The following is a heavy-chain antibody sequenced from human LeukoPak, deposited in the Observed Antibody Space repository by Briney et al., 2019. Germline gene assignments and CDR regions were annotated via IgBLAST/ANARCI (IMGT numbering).Heavy chain of an antibody. CDR1: GFTFGSYS. V-gene: IGHV3-48*02. CDR3: ARASPWELLGSNSFDY. CDR2: ISSSSSTI. D-gene: IGHD1-26*01. J-gene: IGHJ4*02. Sequence: PGGSLRLSCAASGFTFGSYSMNWVRQAPGKGREGVSYISSSSSTIYYADPVKGRFTISRDNAKNSLYLQMNSMRDEDTAVYYCARASPWELLGSNSFDYWGQGTLVTVSS.